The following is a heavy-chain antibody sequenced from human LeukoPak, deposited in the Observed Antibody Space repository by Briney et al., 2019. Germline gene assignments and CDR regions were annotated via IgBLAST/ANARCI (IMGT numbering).Heavy chain of an antibody. D-gene: IGHD4-17*01. J-gene: IGHJ3*01. CDR3: ARRARDFGDSHAFDV. Sequence: SETLSLTCTVSGGSISSYYWSWIRQPAGKGLEWIGRVYTSGSTNYNPSLKSRVTMSVDTSKNQFSLKLSSVTAADTAIYYCARRARDFGDSHAFDVWGQGTMVTASS. CDR2: VYTSGST. CDR1: GGSISSYY. V-gene: IGHV4-4*07.